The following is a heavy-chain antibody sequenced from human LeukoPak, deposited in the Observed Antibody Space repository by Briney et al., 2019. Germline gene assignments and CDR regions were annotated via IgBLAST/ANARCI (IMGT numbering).Heavy chain of an antibody. CDR1: GYTFTGYD. D-gene: IGHD1-26*01. J-gene: IGHJ3*02. V-gene: IGHV1-8*03. CDR2: MNPNSGNT. Sequence: ASVKVSCKASGYTFTGYDINWVRQATGQGLEWMGWMNPNSGNTGYAQKFQGRVTITRNTSISTAYMELSSLRSEDTAVYYCAGSLVGATISPAFDIWGQGTMVTVSS. CDR3: AGSLVGATISPAFDI.